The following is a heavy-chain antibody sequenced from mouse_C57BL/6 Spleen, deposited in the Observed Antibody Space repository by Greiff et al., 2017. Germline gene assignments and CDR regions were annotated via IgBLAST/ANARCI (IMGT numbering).Heavy chain of an antibody. CDR2: IYPGDGDT. CDR1: GYAFSSSW. J-gene: IGHJ4*01. Sequence: VKLQESGPALVKPGASVKISCKASGYAFSSSWMNWVKQRPGKGLEWIGRIYPGDGDTNYNGKFKGKATLTADKSSSTAYMQLSSLTSEDSAVYFCAREGYAMDYWGQGTSVTVSS. CDR3: AREGYAMDY. V-gene: IGHV1-82*01.